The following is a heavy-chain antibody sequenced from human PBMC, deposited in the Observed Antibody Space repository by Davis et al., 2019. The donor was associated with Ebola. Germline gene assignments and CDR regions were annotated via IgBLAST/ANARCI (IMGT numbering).Heavy chain of an antibody. V-gene: IGHV4-39*07. CDR3: ANRRYAFDI. CDR1: GGSISSSSYY. CDR2: IYYSGST. J-gene: IGHJ3*02. D-gene: IGHD3-16*01. Sequence: LSLTCTVSGGSISSSSYYWGWIRQPPGKGLEWIGSIYYSGSTYYNPSLKSRVTISVDTSKNQFSLKLSSVTAADTAVYYCANRRYAFDIWGQGTMVTVSS.